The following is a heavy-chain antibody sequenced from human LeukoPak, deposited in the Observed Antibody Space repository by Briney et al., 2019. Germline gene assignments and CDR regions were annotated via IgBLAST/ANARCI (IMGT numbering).Heavy chain of an antibody. Sequence: PSETLSLTCAVYGGSFSGYYWSWIRQPPGKGLEWIGEINHSGSTNYNPSLKSRVTISVDTSKNQFSLQLSSVTAADTTVYYCAASRYDHGDYVPLVYWGQGTLVTVSS. CDR2: INHSGST. J-gene: IGHJ4*02. CDR3: AASRYDHGDYVPLVY. V-gene: IGHV4-34*01. CDR1: GGSFSGYY. D-gene: IGHD4-17*01.